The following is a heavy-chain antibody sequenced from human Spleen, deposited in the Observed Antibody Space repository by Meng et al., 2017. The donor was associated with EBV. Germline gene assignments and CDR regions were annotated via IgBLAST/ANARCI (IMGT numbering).Heavy chain of an antibody. Sequence: QGQFQHGGAGLLKPSETLSLTCAVYGGSFTDYYWSWIRQSPGKGLEWIGEINHRGSTNYKPSLKSRVTISVDTSKNQFSLNLTSVTAADTAVYYCARGMVAAASLDWWGQGTLVTVSS. J-gene: IGHJ4*02. CDR2: INHRGST. CDR1: GGSFTDYY. D-gene: IGHD2-2*01. CDR3: ARGMVAAASLDW. V-gene: IGHV4-34*01.